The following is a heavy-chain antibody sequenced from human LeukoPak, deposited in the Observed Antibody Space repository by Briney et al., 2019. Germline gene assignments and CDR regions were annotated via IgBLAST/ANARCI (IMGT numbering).Heavy chain of an antibody. CDR1: GFTVSSNY. V-gene: IGHV3-66*01. CDR3: ARESSGYPRYEDY. CDR2: IYSGGSA. Sequence: GGSLRLSCAASGFTVSSNYMSWVRQAPGKGLEWVAVIYSGGSAYYADSVKGRFSLSRDSSKNMLYLQMNSLRVEDTAVYFCARESSGYPRYEDYWGQGTLVTVSS. J-gene: IGHJ4*02. D-gene: IGHD3-22*01.